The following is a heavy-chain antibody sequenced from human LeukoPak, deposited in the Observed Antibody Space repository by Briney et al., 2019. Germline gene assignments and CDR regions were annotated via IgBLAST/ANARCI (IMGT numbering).Heavy chain of an antibody. CDR2: FDPEDSET. V-gene: IGHV1-24*01. Sequence: APVKVSCKVSGYTLTELSMHWVRHAPGKGLEWMGGFDPEDSETIYAQKFQGRVTMTEDTSTDTAYMELSSLRSEDTAVYYCATGYSSSWDVSNYYFDYWGQGTLVTVSS. D-gene: IGHD6-13*01. CDR3: ATGYSSSWDVSNYYFDY. J-gene: IGHJ4*02. CDR1: GYTLTELS.